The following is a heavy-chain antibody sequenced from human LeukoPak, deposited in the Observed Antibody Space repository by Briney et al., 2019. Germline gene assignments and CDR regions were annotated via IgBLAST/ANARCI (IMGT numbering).Heavy chain of an antibody. V-gene: IGHV4-34*01. CDR1: GGSFSGYY. CDR2: INHSGIT. J-gene: IGHJ4*02. Sequence: SETLSLTCAVYGGSFSGYYWSWIRQPPGKGLEWIGEINHSGITSYNPSLKSRVTISVGTSENQISLKLSSVTAADTAVYYCARGFTPGTAAADYFDYWGQGTLVTVSS. D-gene: IGHD6-13*01. CDR3: ARGFTPGTAAADYFDY.